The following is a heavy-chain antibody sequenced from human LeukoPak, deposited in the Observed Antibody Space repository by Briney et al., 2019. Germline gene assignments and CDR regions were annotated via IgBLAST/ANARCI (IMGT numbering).Heavy chain of an antibody. CDR3: ARDGIRFLEWLGGWFDP. V-gene: IGHV1-2*02. CDR1: GYTFTSYG. D-gene: IGHD3-3*01. J-gene: IGHJ5*02. CDR2: INPNSGGT. Sequence: ASVKVSCKASGYTFTSYGISWVRQAPGQGLEWMGWINPNSGGTNYAQKFQGRVTMTRDTSISTAYMELSRLRSGDTAVYYCARDGIRFLEWLGGWFDPWGQGTLVTVSS.